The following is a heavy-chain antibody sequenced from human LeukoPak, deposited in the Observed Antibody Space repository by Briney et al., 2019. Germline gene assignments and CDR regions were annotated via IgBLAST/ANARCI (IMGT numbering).Heavy chain of an antibody. D-gene: IGHD2-2*02. CDR2: IYTSGST. CDR3: ARSVGDCSSTSCYTYYFDY. V-gene: IGHV4-61*02. Sequence: PSQTLSLTCAVSGGSISSGSYYWNWIRQPAGKGLEWIGRIYTSGSTHYNPSLKSRVTISVDTSKNQFSLKLSSVTAADTAVYYCARSVGDCSSTSCYTYYFDYWGQGTLVTVSS. J-gene: IGHJ4*02. CDR1: GGSISSGSYY.